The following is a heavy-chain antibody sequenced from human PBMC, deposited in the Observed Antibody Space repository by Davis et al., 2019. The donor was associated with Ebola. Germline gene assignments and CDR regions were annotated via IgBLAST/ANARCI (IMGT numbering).Heavy chain of an antibody. Sequence: ASVKVSCKASGYTFTSYGISWVRQAPGQGLEWMGWISAYNGNTNYAQKLQGRVTMTTDTSTSTAYMELRSLRSDDTAVYYCARVSRHHDFWSGYYDYYYYMDVWGKGTTVTVSS. CDR1: GYTFTSYG. D-gene: IGHD3-3*01. J-gene: IGHJ6*03. CDR3: ARVSRHHDFWSGYYDYYYYMDV. CDR2: ISAYNGNT. V-gene: IGHV1-18*04.